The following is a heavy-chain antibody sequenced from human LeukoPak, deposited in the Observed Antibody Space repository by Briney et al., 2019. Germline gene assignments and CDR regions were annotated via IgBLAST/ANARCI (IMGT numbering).Heavy chain of an antibody. CDR3: AKYGLTMVRGVIVQLGGMDV. J-gene: IGHJ6*02. V-gene: IGHV3-23*01. CDR2: ISGSGGST. CDR1: VFTFSSYA. D-gene: IGHD3-10*01. Sequence: GGSLRLSCAASVFTFSSYAMSWVRQAPGKGLEWVSAISGSGGSTYYADSVKGRFTISRDNSKNTLYLQMNSLRAEDTAVYYCAKYGLTMVRGVIVQLGGMDVWGQGTTVTVSS.